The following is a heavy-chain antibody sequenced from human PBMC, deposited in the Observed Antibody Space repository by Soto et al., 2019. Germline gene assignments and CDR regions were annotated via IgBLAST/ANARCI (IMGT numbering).Heavy chain of an antibody. D-gene: IGHD6-19*01. CDR2: IYYSGST. CDR1: GGSISNADYY. CDR3: VRAFRNSLKAVVDY. Sequence: SETLSLTCTVSGGSISNADYYWTWIRQPPGKGLEYIGYIYYSGSTYYTSSLQSRVTMSMDTSKNQFSLRLTSVTAADTAVYYCVRAFRNSLKAVVDYWGQGALVTVSS. V-gene: IGHV4-30-4*01. J-gene: IGHJ4*02.